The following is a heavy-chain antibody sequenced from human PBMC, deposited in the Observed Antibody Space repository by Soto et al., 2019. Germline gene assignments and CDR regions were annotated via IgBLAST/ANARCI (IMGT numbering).Heavy chain of an antibody. D-gene: IGHD1-1*01. CDR2: IYPGDSDT. J-gene: IGHJ4*02. V-gene: IGHV5-51*01. CDR1: GYSFTSYW. CDR3: ARLDQQLVPGHY. Sequence: PGESLKISCKGSGYSFTSYWIGWVRQMPGKGLEWMGVIYPGDSDTRYSPSFQGQVTFSADESFSTAYLQWSSLKASDTAIYYCARLDQQLVPGHYWGQGTLVTVSS.